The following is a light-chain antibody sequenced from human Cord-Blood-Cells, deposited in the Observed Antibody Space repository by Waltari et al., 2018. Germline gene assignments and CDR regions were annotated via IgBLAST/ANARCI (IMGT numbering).Light chain of an antibody. Sequence: EIALTPSPGPLSLSPGERVTLSCTARQSVSSSYLSWYQQKPGPAPRLLIYGASSRATGIPDRFSGSGSGTEFTLTISRLEPEDFAVYYCQQYGSSPRTFGQGTKVEIK. CDR3: QQYGSSPRT. CDR1: QSVSSSY. CDR2: GAS. V-gene: IGKV3-20*01. J-gene: IGKJ1*01.